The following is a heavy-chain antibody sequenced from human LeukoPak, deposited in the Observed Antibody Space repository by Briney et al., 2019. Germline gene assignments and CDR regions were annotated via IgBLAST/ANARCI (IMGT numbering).Heavy chain of an antibody. Sequence: PSETLPLTCAVSGYSISSGYYWGWIRQPPGRGLEWIGTVYHSGSTNYNPSLESRVTISVDTSKNQFSLRLSSVTAADTAVYYCARSRGATVTIDNWGQGTLVTVSS. CDR3: ARSRGATVTIDN. J-gene: IGHJ4*02. D-gene: IGHD4-11*01. CDR2: VYHSGST. V-gene: IGHV4-38-2*01. CDR1: GYSISSGYY.